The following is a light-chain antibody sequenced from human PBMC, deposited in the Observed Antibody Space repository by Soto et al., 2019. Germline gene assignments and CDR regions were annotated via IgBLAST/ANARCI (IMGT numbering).Light chain of an antibody. J-gene: IGKJ4*01. CDR3: QQYATSPLT. CDR2: GAL. Sequence: EIVLTQSPATLSLSPVERATISCRASQSVTSNFLAWYQQRPGQAPRLLIYGALSRATGIPDRFSGSGSGTDFTLTISRLEPEDFALYYCQQYATSPLTFGGGTKVDI. CDR1: QSVTSNF. V-gene: IGKV3-20*01.